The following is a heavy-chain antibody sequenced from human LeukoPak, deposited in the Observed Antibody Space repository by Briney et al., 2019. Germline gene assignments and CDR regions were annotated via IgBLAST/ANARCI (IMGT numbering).Heavy chain of an antibody. V-gene: IGHV4-59*01. CDR1: DDSISDYY. D-gene: IGHD1-1*01. CDR2: TRYGGTT. J-gene: IGHJ1*01. CDR3: ARGSGIHAWNLQD. Sequence: SETLSLTCSVSDDSISDYYWCWIRQPPGRGLEWIGYTRYGGTTSQNPSLKSRVTMSVDTSKNRLSLRLTSVTAADTAVYYCARGSGIHAWNLQDWGQGTLVTVSS.